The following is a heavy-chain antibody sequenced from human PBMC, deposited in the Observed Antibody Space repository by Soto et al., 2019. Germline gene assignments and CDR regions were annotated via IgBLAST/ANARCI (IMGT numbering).Heavy chain of an antibody. D-gene: IGHD6-6*01. CDR1: GGSISSYY. Sequence: LSLTCTVSGGSISSYYWSWIRQPPGKGLEWIGYIYYSGSTNYNPSLKSRVTISVDTSKNQFSLKLSSVTAADTTVYYCARGKGGSSSGYYYYGMDVWGQGTTVTVSS. V-gene: IGHV4-59*01. CDR3: ARGKGGSSSGYYYYGMDV. CDR2: IYYSGST. J-gene: IGHJ6*02.